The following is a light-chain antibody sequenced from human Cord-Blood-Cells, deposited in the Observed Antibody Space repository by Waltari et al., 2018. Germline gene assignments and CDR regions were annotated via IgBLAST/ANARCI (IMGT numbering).Light chain of an antibody. V-gene: IGLV2-14*01. CDR1: SSDVGGYNY. J-gene: IGLJ3*02. Sequence: SALTQPASVSGSPGPSITLSCTGTSSDVGGYNYVSWYQQHPGKAPKLMIYDVSNRPSGVSNRFSGSKSGNTASLTISGLQAEDEADYYCSSYTSSSTWVFGGGTKLTVL. CDR2: DVS. CDR3: SSYTSSSTWV.